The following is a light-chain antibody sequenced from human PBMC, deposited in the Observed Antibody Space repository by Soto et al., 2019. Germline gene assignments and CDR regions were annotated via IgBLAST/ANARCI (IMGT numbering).Light chain of an antibody. CDR1: QSLGGN. V-gene: IGKV3-15*01. CDR3: QQYSKWPPWT. Sequence: EIVITQSPATLAVSPVYTVTLSCVASQSLGGNLAWYQQKPGQAPRLFIFRASSRATGVPARFSASGSGTEFTLTISELQSEDFAVYYCQQYSKWPPWTFGPGTKVDIK. J-gene: IGKJ1*01. CDR2: RAS.